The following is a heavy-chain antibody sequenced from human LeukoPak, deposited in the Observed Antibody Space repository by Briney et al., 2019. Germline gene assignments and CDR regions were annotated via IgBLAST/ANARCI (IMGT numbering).Heavy chain of an antibody. CDR3: AKDYDTSGWAAFDI. J-gene: IGHJ3*02. D-gene: IGHD3-22*01. CDR2: INQDGSEI. V-gene: IGHV3-7*01. CDR1: EITFSIYW. Sequence: GGSLRLSCAASEITFSIYWMSWVRQAPGKGLEWVANINQDGSEIHYADSVRGRFTISRDNTKNTLYLQMNSLRAEDTAVYYCAKDYDTSGWAAFDIWGQGTMVTVSS.